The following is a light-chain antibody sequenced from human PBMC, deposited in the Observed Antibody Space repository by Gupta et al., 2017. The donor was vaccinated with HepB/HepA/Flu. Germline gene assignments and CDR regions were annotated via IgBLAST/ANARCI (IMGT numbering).Light chain of an antibody. Sequence: DIQMTQSPSSLSASVGDRVTITCRASQSISSYLNWYQQKPGKAPKLLIYAASSWQSGVPSRFSGSGYGKDVTLTISSRQQEDFAAYYCQQNDSTPMCTFGQGTKVEIK. J-gene: IGKJ2*02. CDR1: QSISSY. CDR2: AAS. CDR3: QQNDSTPMCT. V-gene: IGKV1-39*01.